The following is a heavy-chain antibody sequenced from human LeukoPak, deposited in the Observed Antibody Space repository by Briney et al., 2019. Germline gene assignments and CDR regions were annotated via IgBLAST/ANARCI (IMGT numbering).Heavy chain of an antibody. J-gene: IGHJ4*02. CDR2: ISGSGGST. CDR1: GFTFSSYA. CDR3: AKVLWFGELLSYFDY. V-gene: IGHV3-23*01. Sequence: GGFLRLSCAASGFTFSSYAMSWVRRAPGKGLEWVPAISGSGGSTYYADSVKGRFTISGDNSKNTLYLQMNSLRAEDTAVYYCAKVLWFGELLSYFDYWGQGTLVTVSS. D-gene: IGHD3-10*01.